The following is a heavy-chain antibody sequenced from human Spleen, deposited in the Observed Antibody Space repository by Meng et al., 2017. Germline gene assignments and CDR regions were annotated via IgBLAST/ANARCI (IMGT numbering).Heavy chain of an antibody. CDR3: ARVSHDSSGDYSYFYH. Sequence: QVQLVQSGAEVKKPGAAGKVSCKASGYTFTGYYIHWVRQAPGQGLEWMGRINPNSGGTSYAQKFQGRVTMTRDTSLSTAYMELSRLRSDDTAIYYCARVSHDSSGDYSYFYHWGQGTLVTVSS. CDR1: GYTFTGYY. CDR2: INPNSGGT. D-gene: IGHD3-22*01. J-gene: IGHJ1*01. V-gene: IGHV1-2*06.